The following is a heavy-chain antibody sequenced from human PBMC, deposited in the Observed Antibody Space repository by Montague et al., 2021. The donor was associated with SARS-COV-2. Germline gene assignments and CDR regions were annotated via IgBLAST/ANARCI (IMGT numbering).Heavy chain of an antibody. CDR3: AREAGITIFGVAPAGYYYYMDV. CDR2: IYTSGST. J-gene: IGHJ6*03. D-gene: IGHD3-3*01. CDR1: GGSISSYY. V-gene: IGHV4-4*07. Sequence: SETLSLTCTVSGGSISSYYWSWIRQPAGKGLEWIGRIYTSGSTNYNPSLKSRVTMSVDTSKIQFSLKLSSVTAADTAVYYCAREAGITIFGVAPAGYYYYMDVWGKGTTVTVSS.